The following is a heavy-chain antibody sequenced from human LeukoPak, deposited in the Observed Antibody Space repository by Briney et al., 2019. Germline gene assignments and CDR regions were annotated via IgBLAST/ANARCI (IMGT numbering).Heavy chain of an antibody. Sequence: PSETPSLTCAVYGGSFSGYYWSWIRQPPGKGLEWIGEINHSGSTNYNPSLKSRVTISVDTSKNQFSLKLSSVTAADTAVYYCARGADCSGGSCYSYYFDYWGQGTLVTVSS. V-gene: IGHV4-34*01. D-gene: IGHD2-15*01. CDR3: ARGADCSGGSCYSYYFDY. CDR1: GGSFSGYY. J-gene: IGHJ4*02. CDR2: INHSGST.